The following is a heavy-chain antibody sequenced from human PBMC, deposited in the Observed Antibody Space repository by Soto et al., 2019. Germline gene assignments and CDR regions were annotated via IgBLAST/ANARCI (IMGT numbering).Heavy chain of an antibody. CDR1: GYTFTSYY. CDR3: ARDHEVDTDTGDNGMDV. V-gene: IGHV1-46*01. Sequence: ASVKVSCKASGYTFTSYYMHWVRQAPGQGLEWMGIINPSGGSTSYAQKFQGRVTMTRDTSTSTVYMELSSLRSEDTAVYYCARDHEVDTDTGDNGMDVWGQGXTVTVYS. J-gene: IGHJ6*02. D-gene: IGHD5-18*01. CDR2: INPSGGST.